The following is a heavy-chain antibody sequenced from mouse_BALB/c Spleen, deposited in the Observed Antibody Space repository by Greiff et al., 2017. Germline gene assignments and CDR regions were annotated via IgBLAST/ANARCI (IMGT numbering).Heavy chain of an antibody. CDR3: ARGRDGYSPAWFAY. Sequence: EVKVVESGGGLVKPGGSLKLSCAASGFTFSSYAMSWVRQTPEKRLEWVASISSGGSTYYPDSVKGRFTISRDNARNILYLQMSSLRSEDTAMYYCARGRDGYSPAWFAYWGQGTLVTVSA. CDR2: ISSGGST. J-gene: IGHJ3*01. CDR1: GFTFSSYA. V-gene: IGHV5-6-5*01. D-gene: IGHD2-3*01.